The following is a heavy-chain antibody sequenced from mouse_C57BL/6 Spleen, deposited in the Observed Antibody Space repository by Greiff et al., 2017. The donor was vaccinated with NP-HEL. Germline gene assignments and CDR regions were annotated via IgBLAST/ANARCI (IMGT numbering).Heavy chain of an antibody. CDR3: ARRITTVVTEYYFDY. CDR2: IYPGSGST. D-gene: IGHD1-1*01. Sequence: QVQLQQPGAELVKPGASVKMSCKASGYTFTSYWITWVKQRPGQGLEWIGDIYPGSGSTNYNEKFKGKATLTVDASSSTAYMQLSSLTSEDSAVYYCARRITTVVTEYYFDYWGQGTTLTVSS. V-gene: IGHV1-55*01. CDR1: GYTFTSYW. J-gene: IGHJ2*01.